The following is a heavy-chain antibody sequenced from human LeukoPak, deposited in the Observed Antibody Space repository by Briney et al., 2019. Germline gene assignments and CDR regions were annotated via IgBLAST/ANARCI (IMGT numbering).Heavy chain of an antibody. Sequence: SETLSLTCTVSGGSISSSSYYWGWIRQPPGKGLEWIGSIYYSGSTNYNPSLKSRVTISVDTSKNQFSLKLSSVTAADTAVYYCARLGDIVVVPAAHFDYWGQGTLVTVSS. CDR1: GGSISSSSYY. CDR3: ARLGDIVVVPAAHFDY. V-gene: IGHV4-39*07. D-gene: IGHD2-2*01. J-gene: IGHJ4*02. CDR2: IYYSGST.